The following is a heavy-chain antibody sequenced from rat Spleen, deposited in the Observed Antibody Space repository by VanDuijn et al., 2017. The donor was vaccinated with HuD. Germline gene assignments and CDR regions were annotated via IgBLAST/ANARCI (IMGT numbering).Heavy chain of an antibody. CDR3: ARVHYYSASSYFDY. Sequence: QVQLKESGPGLVQPSQTLSLICTVSGLSLPDYNIHWLRQPPAKGLEWMGRIQNGGNTDYTSALKSRLSISRDTSKSQIFLEMNSLQTEDTAIYFCARVHYYSASSYFDYWGQGVMVTVSS. J-gene: IGHJ2*01. V-gene: IGHV2-19*01. D-gene: IGHD1-1*01. CDR2: IQNGGNT. CDR1: GLSLPDYN.